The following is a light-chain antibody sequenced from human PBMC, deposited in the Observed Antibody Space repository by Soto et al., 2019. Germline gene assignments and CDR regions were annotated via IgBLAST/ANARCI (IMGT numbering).Light chain of an antibody. Sequence: ETVMTQSPVTLSVSPGERVTLSCRASQSVSSNLAWYQQKPGQAPSLLIYGAFTRATGIPARFSGTGSGTEFTLTISSLQSEDFALYYCQQYNDWPLTFGQGTKVDI. CDR2: GAF. CDR1: QSVSSN. J-gene: IGKJ1*01. CDR3: QQYNDWPLT. V-gene: IGKV3-15*01.